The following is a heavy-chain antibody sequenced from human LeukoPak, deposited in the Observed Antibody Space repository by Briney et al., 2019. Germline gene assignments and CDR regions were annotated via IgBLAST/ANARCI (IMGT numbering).Heavy chain of an antibody. CDR1: GFTFSSYA. Sequence: GSLRLSCAASGFTFSSYAMSWVRQAPGKGLEWVSAIRGSGGSTYYADSVKGRFTISRDNSKNTLYLQMNSLRAEDTAVYYCAKDTAALVVVTPDYWGQRTLVTVSS. J-gene: IGHJ4*02. CDR2: IRGSGGST. CDR3: AKDTAALVVVTPDY. D-gene: IGHD3-22*01. V-gene: IGHV3-23*01.